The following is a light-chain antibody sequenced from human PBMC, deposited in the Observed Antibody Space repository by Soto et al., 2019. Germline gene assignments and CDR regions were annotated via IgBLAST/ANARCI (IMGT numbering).Light chain of an antibody. J-gene: IGLJ2*01. CDR3: SSYAGSNMV. CDR1: SSDVGGYNY. CDR2: EVS. V-gene: IGLV2-8*01. Sequence: QFALTQPPSASGSPGQSVTISCTGTSSDVGGYNYVSWYQQHPGKAPKLMIYEVSKRPSGVPDRFSGSKSGNTASLTVSGLQAEDEADYYCSSYAGSNMVFGGGTQLTVL.